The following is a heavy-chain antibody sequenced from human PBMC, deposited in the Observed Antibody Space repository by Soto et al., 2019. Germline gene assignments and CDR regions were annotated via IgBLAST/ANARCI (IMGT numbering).Heavy chain of an antibody. J-gene: IGHJ4*01. D-gene: IGHD7-27*01. Sequence: QVQLVESGGGVVQPGRSPRLSCVASGFTFSSYTMQWVRQAPGRGLEWVAVISNDGSKTHFADSVKGRFSISRDNSKNTLHLQMDSLRAEDTAVYHCAKDHPFQPGDLGAAFDYWGQGTRVTVSS. CDR2: ISNDGSKT. V-gene: IGHV3-30-3*02. CDR1: GFTFSSYT. CDR3: AKDHPFQPGDLGAAFDY.